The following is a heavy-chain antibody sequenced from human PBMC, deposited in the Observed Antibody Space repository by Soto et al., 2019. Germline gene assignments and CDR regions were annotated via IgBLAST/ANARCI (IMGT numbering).Heavy chain of an antibody. Sequence: QVQLVQSGAEVKKPGSSVKVSCKASGGTFSSYAISWVRQAPGQGLEWMGGIIPIFGTANYAQKFQGRVTITADESTSTDYMELSSLRSEDTAVYYCARYCISTICYHKPRYYYGMDVWGQGTTVTVSS. J-gene: IGHJ6*02. V-gene: IGHV1-69*12. CDR1: GGTFSSYA. CDR2: IIPIFGTA. CDR3: ARYCISTICYHKPRYYYGMDV. D-gene: IGHD2-2*01.